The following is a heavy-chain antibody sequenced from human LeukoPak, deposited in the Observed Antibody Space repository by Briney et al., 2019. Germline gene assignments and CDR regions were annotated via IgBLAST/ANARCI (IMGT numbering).Heavy chain of an antibody. J-gene: IGHJ4*02. D-gene: IGHD2-2*02. V-gene: IGHV3-53*01. CDR3: ATEYLGYYFDY. CDR2: IFSGGST. CDR1: GLTVSSNY. Sequence: QPGGSLRLSCAASGLTVSSNYMTCVRQAPGKGLEWVSVIFSGGSTYYADSVKVRFTISRDNSKNTLYLQMNSLRAEDTAVYYCATEYLGYYFDYWGQGTLVTVSS.